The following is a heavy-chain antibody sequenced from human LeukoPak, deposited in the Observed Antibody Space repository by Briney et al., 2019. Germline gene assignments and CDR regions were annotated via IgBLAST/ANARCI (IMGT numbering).Heavy chain of an antibody. CDR1: GFTFGEYG. Sequence: GGSLRLSCVGSGFTFGEYGMHWVRQVPGKGLEWVSHITWDGGSTYYAGSVKDRFTSSRDNSKHSLYLQMNSLGAEDTALYYCAKDIHIGHGSGWPESWGQGTLVTVSS. CDR3: AKDIHIGHGSGWPES. V-gene: IGHV3-43D*03. D-gene: IGHD6-19*01. CDR2: ITWDGGST. J-gene: IGHJ5*02.